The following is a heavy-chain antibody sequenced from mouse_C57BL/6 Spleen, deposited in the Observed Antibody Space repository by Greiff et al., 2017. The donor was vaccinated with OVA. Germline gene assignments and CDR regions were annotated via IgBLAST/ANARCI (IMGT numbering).Heavy chain of an antibody. CDR1: GYTFTSYW. CDR3: ARAGGTGPMDY. J-gene: IGHJ4*01. Sequence: QVQLQQPGAELVKPGASVKLSCKASGYTFTSYWMQWVKQRPGQGLEWIGEIDPSDSYTNYNQKFKGKATLTVDTSSSTAYMQLSSLTSEDSAVYYCARAGGTGPMDYWGQGTSVTVSS. V-gene: IGHV1-50*01. D-gene: IGHD3-3*01. CDR2: IDPSDSYT.